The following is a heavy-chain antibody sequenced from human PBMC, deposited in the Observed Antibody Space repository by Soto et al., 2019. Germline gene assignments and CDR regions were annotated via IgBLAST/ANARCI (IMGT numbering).Heavy chain of an antibody. CDR1: GFTFGTYA. V-gene: IGHV3-23*01. Sequence: EVQLLESGGGLVQSGGSLRLSCAASGFTFGTYAMKWLRQAPGRGLECVSFISGSGRTTYYADSVKGRFTVSRDNSKNTMYLQMNSLRAEDTALYYCAKFRGTSYSYSYMDVWGKGTPVTVSS. CDR2: ISGSGRTT. CDR3: AKFRGTSYSYSYMDV. D-gene: IGHD3-16*01. J-gene: IGHJ6*03.